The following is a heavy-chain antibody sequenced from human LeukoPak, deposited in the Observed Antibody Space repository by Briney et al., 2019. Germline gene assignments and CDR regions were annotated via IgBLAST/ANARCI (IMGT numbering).Heavy chain of an antibody. CDR3: ARDGSLRYFDWLGAYYYYYMDV. Sequence: GGSLRLSCAASGFTFSSYSMNWVRQAPGKGLEWVSSIISSSSYIYYADSVKGRFTISRDNAKNSLYLQMNSLRAEDTAVYYCARDGSLRYFDWLGAYYYYYMDVWGKGTTVTISS. D-gene: IGHD3-9*01. CDR1: GFTFSSYS. V-gene: IGHV3-21*01. CDR2: IISSSSYI. J-gene: IGHJ6*03.